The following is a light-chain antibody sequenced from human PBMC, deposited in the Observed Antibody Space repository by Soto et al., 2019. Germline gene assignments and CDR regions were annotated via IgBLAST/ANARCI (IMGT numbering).Light chain of an antibody. CDR3: QQRYNWPPLT. V-gene: IGKV3-11*01. CDR2: DTS. Sequence: EIVLTQSPATLSLSPGERATLSCRASQSVSRFLAWYQHKPGQAPRLLIYDTSNRATVIPARFSGSGSGTDFTLTISSLEPEDFAVYYCQQRYNWPPLTFGGGTKVEIK. CDR1: QSVSRF. J-gene: IGKJ4*01.